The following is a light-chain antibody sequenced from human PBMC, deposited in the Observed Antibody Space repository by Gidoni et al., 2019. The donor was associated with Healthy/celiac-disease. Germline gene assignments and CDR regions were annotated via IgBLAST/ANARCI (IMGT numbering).Light chain of an antibody. CDR2: GAS. Sequence: FVLTQSPGTLSLSPGERATLSCRASQSVSSSYLSWYQQKPGQAPRLRIYGASSRATGIPDRVSGSGSGTDFTLTISRLEPEDVEVYYCQQYGSSTPITFGQGTRLEIK. CDR3: QQYGSSTPIT. V-gene: IGKV3-20*01. CDR1: QSVSSSY. J-gene: IGKJ5*01.